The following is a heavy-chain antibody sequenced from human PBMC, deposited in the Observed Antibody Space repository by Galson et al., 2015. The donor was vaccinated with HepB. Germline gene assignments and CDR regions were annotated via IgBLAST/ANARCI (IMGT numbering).Heavy chain of an antibody. J-gene: IGHJ6*02. CDR3: ARAGTTPYYYYYGMDV. V-gene: IGHV4-59*01. CDR2: IYYSGST. D-gene: IGHD1-14*01. Sequence: LSLTCTVSGDFITNYYWSWIRQPPGKGLQWIGYIYYSGSTNYNPSLKSRATISLDMSKNQFSLKLSSVTAADTAVYYCARAGTTPYYYYYGMDVWGQGTSVTVSS. CDR1: GDFITNYY.